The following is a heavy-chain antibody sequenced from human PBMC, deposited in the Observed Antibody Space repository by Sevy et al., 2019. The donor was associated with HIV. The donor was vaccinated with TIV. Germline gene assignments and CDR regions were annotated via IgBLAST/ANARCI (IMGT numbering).Heavy chain of an antibody. CDR1: GFTFSRFW. D-gene: IGHD3-3*01. CDR3: VRGSGAY. Sequence: GGSLRLSCTVSGFTFSRFWMSWARQAPGEGLEWVASIKEDGSDEKYVYAVKGRFSIFRDNVNKSLFLQMDNLRGDDTAVYYCVRGSGAYWGRGTRVTVSS. CDR2: IKEDGSDE. V-gene: IGHV3-7*03. J-gene: IGHJ4*02.